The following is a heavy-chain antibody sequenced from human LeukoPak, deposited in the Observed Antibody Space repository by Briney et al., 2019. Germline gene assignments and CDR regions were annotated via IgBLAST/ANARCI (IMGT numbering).Heavy chain of an antibody. CDR1: GGSISSYF. Sequence: SETLSLTCTVSGGSISSYFWSWIRQPPGKGLEWIGYISYSGSTNYNPSLKSRATISVDTSRNQFSLKLTSVTAADTAVYYCARRNYGDYDHYFDYWGQGTLVTVSS. J-gene: IGHJ4*02. D-gene: IGHD4-17*01. CDR2: ISYSGST. V-gene: IGHV4-59*08. CDR3: ARRNYGDYDHYFDY.